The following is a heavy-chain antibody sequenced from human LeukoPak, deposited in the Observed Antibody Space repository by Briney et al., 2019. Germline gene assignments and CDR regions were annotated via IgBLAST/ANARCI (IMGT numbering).Heavy chain of an antibody. CDR1: GFTFSDYA. D-gene: IGHD2-15*01. CDR3: AKLGCSAGSCYSNH. V-gene: IGHV3-23*01. CDR2: ITYTGDDT. J-gene: IGHJ5*02. Sequence: GGSLRLSCAAPGFTFSDYAMSWVRQSPGRGPEWVSTITYTGDDTYYADSVKGRFTISRDNSRNTLYLQMSSLRAEDAALYYCAKLGCSAGSCYSNHWGQGTLVTVSS.